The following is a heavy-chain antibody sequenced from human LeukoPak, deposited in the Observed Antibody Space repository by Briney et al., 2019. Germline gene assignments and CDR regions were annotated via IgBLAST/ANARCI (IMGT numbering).Heavy chain of an antibody. Sequence: SETLSLTCAVYSGSFSGYYWSWIRQPPGKGLEWIGEINHSGSTNYNPSLKSRVTISVDTSKNQFSLKLSSVTAADTAVYYCARLSGWAADYWGQGTLVTVSS. J-gene: IGHJ4*02. CDR3: ARLSGWAADY. CDR1: SGSFSGYY. CDR2: INHSGST. V-gene: IGHV4-34*01. D-gene: IGHD6-25*01.